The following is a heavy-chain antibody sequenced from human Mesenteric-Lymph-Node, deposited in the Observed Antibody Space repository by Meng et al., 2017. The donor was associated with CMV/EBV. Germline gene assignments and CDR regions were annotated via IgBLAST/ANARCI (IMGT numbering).Heavy chain of an antibody. CDR1: GGTFSSYT. V-gene: IGHV1-69*02. CDR3: ATVGYSYGYYYYYGMDV. CDR2: IIPILGIA. Sequence: SVKVSCKASGGTFSSYTNSWVRQAPGQGLEWMGRIIPILGIANYAQKFQGRVTITADKSTSTAYMELSSLRSEDTAVYYCATVGYSYGYYYYYGMDVWGQGTTVTVSS. D-gene: IGHD5-18*01. J-gene: IGHJ6*02.